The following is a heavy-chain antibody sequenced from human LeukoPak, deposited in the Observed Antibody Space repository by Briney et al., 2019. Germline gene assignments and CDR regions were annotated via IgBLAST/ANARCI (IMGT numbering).Heavy chain of an antibody. CDR1: GGSISSGDYY. V-gene: IGHV4-30-4*08. J-gene: IGHJ4*02. CDR2: IYYSGST. Sequence: PSQTLSLTCTVSGGSISSGDYYWSWIRQPPGKGLEWIGYIYYSGSTYYNPSLESRVTILEDTSKNQFSLKLSSVTAADTAVYYCARVRELLPDYWGQGTLVTVSS. CDR3: ARVRELLPDY. D-gene: IGHD1-26*01.